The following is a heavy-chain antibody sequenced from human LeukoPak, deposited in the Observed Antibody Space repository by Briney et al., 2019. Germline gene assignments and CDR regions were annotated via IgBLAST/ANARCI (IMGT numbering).Heavy chain of an antibody. J-gene: IGHJ6*02. V-gene: IGHV4-59*12. CDR3: ARGFSGTTVTLYYYYGMDV. CDR2: IYYSGST. Sequence: SETLSGTCTVSGGSISSYYWSWIRQPPGKGLEWIGYIYYSGSTNYNPSLKSRVTISVDTSKNQFSLKLSSVTAADTAVYYCARGFSGTTVTLYYYYGMDVWGQGTTVTVSS. D-gene: IGHD4-17*01. CDR1: GGSISSYY.